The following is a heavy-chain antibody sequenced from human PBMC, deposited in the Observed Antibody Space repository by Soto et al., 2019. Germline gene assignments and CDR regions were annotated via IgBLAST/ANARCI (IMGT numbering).Heavy chain of an antibody. CDR3: ARAAGRSKLLPYYFDP. CDR1: GYGFTTSA. J-gene: IGHJ5*02. CDR2: INPATGDT. D-gene: IGHD3-10*01. Sequence: QVHLVQSGAEVQKPGASVRISCQASGYGFTTSAIHWVRQAPGQRLEWMGWINPATGDTKYSQNVRGRVTFALDTSATTAYMDLGSLSSPDTAVYYCARAAGRSKLLPYYFDPWGQGTLVTVSS. V-gene: IGHV1-3*01.